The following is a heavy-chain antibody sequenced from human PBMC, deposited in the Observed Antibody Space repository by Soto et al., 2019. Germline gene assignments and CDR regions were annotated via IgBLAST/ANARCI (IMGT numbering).Heavy chain of an antibody. CDR2: IIPIFGTA. CDR1: GGTFSSYA. CDR3: ARKGCSSTSCPHSGMDV. D-gene: IGHD2-2*01. Sequence: SVKVSCKASGGTFSSYAISWVRQAPGQGLEWMGGIIPIFGTANYAQKFQGRVTITADKSTSTAYMELSSLRSEDTAVYYCARKGCSSTSCPHSGMDVWGQGXTVTVYS. V-gene: IGHV1-69*06. J-gene: IGHJ6*02.